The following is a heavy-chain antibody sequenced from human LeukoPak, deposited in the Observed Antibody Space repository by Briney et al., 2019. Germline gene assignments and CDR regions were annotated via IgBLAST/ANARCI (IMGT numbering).Heavy chain of an antibody. CDR2: IRYDGSNK. J-gene: IGHJ4*02. CDR1: GFSFNTYD. Sequence: PGGSLRLSCAASGFSFNTYDMHWVRQAPGKGREWVTFIRYDGSNKYYAESVKGRFTISRDNSKNTLYLQMNSLRVEDTAVYYCAGDSDYWGQGTLVTVSS. V-gene: IGHV3-30*02. CDR3: AGDSDY.